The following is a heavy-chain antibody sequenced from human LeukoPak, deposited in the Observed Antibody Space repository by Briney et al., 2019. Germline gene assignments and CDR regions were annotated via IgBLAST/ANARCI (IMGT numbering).Heavy chain of an antibody. Sequence: ASVKVSCKASEYTFSSYYMHWVRQAPGQGLEWMGIINPSGGSTSYAQKFQGRVTMTRDTSTSTVYMELSSLRSEDTAVYYCARVRYSGHDFPFGAFDIWGQGTMVTVSS. CDR3: ARVRYSGHDFPFGAFDI. D-gene: IGHD5-12*01. CDR2: INPSGGST. V-gene: IGHV1-46*01. J-gene: IGHJ3*02. CDR1: EYTFSSYY.